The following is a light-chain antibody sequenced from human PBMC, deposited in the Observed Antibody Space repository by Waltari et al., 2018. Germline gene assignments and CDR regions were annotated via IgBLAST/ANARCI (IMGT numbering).Light chain of an antibody. J-gene: IGLJ3*02. CDR2: ANY. Sequence: QSVLTQPPSTSGTPGQTVTIPCSGSTSNIGPNTVTWYQLLPGTAPKTVIFANYHRPSGVPDRFSASKSGTSASLVISGLQSEDEADYFCATWDDSLSGRVFGGGTKVTVL. CDR3: ATWDDSLSGRV. CDR1: TSNIGPNT. V-gene: IGLV1-44*01.